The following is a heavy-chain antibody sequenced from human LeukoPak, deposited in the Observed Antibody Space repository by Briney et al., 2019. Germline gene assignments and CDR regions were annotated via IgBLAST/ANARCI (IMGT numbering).Heavy chain of an antibody. Sequence: GGSLRLSCAASGFTFSSYWMSWVRQAPGKGLEWVANIKQDGSEKYYVDSVKGRFTISRDNAKNSVYLQMNSLRAEDTAVYYCARVISYYDSSGYYYVEYSEGIDYWGQGTLVTVSS. CDR1: GFTFSSYW. CDR3: ARVISYYDSSGYYYVEYSEGIDY. J-gene: IGHJ4*02. CDR2: IKQDGSEK. D-gene: IGHD3-22*01. V-gene: IGHV3-7*01.